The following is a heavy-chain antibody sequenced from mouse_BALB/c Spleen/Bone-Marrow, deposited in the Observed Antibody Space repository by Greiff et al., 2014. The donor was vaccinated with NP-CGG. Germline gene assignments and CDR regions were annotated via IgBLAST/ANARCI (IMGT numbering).Heavy chain of an antibody. CDR2: ISSGSSTI. CDR3: ARGGNYAWFAY. J-gene: IGHJ3*01. D-gene: IGHD2-1*01. Sequence: EVQVVESGGGLGQPGGSRKLSCAASGFTFSSFGMHWVRQAPEKGLEWVAYISSGSSTIYYADTVKGRFTISRDNPKNTLFLQMTSLRSEDTAMYYCARGGNYAWFAYWGQGTLVTVSA. CDR1: GFTFSSFG. V-gene: IGHV5-17*02.